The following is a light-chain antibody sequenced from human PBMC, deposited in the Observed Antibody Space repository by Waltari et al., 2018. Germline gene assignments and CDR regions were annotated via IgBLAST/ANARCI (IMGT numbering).Light chain of an antibody. V-gene: IGLV1-51*01. CDR3: GTWDSSLSVVV. CDR1: NSNIGNNY. J-gene: IGLJ2*01. Sequence: QSVLTQPPSVSAAPGQKVTISCSGINSNIGNNYVSWYQQVPGTAPKPLIYGDNKRPSGIPDRFSASKSGTSATLGITGLQTGDEADYYCGTWDSSLSVVVFGGGTKLTVL. CDR2: GDN.